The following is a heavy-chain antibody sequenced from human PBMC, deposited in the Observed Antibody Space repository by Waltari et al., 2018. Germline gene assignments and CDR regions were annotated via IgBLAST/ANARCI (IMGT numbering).Heavy chain of an antibody. CDR3: ARGRIAAAPWAFDI. CDR2: IYHSGST. CDR1: GGSISSGGYS. D-gene: IGHD6-13*01. Sequence: QLQLQESGSGLVKPSQTLSLTCAVSGGSISSGGYSWSWIRQPPGKGLEWIGYIYHSGSTYYNPSLKSRVTISVDRSKNQFSLKRSSVTAADTAVYYCARGRIAAAPWAFDIWGQGTMVTVSS. J-gene: IGHJ3*02. V-gene: IGHV4-30-2*01.